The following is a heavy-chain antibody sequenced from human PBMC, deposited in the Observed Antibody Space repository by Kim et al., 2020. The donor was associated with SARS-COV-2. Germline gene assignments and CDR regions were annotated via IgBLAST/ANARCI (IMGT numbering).Heavy chain of an antibody. CDR3: ARVPVPGRNYYDSSGPAYYFDY. V-gene: IGHV4-39*01. CDR1: GGSISSSSYY. D-gene: IGHD3-22*01. CDR2: IYYSGST. J-gene: IGHJ4*02. Sequence: SETLSLTCTVSGGSISSSSYYWGWIRQPPGKGLEWIGSIYYSGSTYYNPSLKSRVTISVDTSKNQFSLKLSSVTAADTAVYYCARVPVPGRNYYDSSGPAYYFDYWGQGTLVTVSS.